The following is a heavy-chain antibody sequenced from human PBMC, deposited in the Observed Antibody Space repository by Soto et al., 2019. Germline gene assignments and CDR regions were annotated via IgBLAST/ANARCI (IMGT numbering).Heavy chain of an antibody. J-gene: IGHJ4*02. CDR3: ARIGTVLTPDDS. Sequence: GGSVRRYCVGSGFTFSTYEMQWVRQAPGKGLEWVSYISSGGSTIFYGESVKGRFTVSRDNDRSSLYLQMNSLRVEDSGVYYCARIGTVLTPDDSWGQGTLVTVSS. CDR2: ISSGGSTI. V-gene: IGHV3-48*03. D-gene: IGHD2-21*02. CDR1: GFTFSTYE.